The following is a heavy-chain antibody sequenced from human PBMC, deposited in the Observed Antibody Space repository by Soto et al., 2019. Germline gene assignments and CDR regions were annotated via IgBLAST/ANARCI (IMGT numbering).Heavy chain of an antibody. V-gene: IGHV4-4*02. CDR2: IYHSGST. CDR3: ARADYCSSTSCYSPNFDY. D-gene: IGHD2-2*02. J-gene: IGHJ4*02. Sequence: QVQLQESGPGLVKPSGTLSLTCAVSGGSISSSNWWSWVRQPPGKGLEWIGEIYHSGSTNYNPSLKSRVTISVDKSKNQFSLKLNAVTAADTAVYYCARADYCSSTSCYSPNFDYWGQGTLVTVSS. CDR1: GGSISSSNW.